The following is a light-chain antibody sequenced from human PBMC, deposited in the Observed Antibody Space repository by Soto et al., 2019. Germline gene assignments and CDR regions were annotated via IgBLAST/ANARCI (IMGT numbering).Light chain of an antibody. J-gene: IGLJ2*01. V-gene: IGLV4-69*01. CDR1: SAHSSYA. CDR3: QTWGTGIGV. CDR2: LNSDGSH. Sequence: QLVLTQSPSASASLGASVKLTCTLSSAHSSYAIAWHQQQPEKGPRYLMKLNSDGSHRKGDGIPDRFSGSSSGAEHYLTISSLQSEDEADYYCQTWGTGIGVFGGGTKLTVL.